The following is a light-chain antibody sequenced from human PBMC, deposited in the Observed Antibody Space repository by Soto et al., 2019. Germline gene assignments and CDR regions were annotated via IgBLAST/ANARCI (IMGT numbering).Light chain of an antibody. CDR1: SSDVGSYNL. CDR3: CSYAGSSTFYYV. Sequence: QSALTQPASVSGSPGQSITISCTGTSSDVGSYNLVSWYQQHPGKAPKLMIYEVSKRPSGVSNRFSGSKSGNTASLTISGLQAEDEADYSCCSYAGSSTFYYVFGTGTKLTVL. J-gene: IGLJ1*01. V-gene: IGLV2-23*02. CDR2: EVS.